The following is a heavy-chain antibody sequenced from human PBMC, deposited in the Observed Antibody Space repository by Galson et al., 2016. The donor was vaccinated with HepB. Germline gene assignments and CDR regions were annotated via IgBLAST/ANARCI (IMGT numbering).Heavy chain of an antibody. CDR3: VRDISSSHFDL. CDR2: VFYDDSRK. J-gene: IGHJ2*01. D-gene: IGHD2-2*01. V-gene: IGHV3-33*08. CDR1: GFTFSSCP. Sequence: SLRLSCAASGFTFSSCPMSWVRQAPGKGLEWVAVVFYDDSRKYYADFVKGRFSISRDNSKSSLYLDMSSLRAEDTAVYYCVRDISSSHFDLWGRGTLVTVSS.